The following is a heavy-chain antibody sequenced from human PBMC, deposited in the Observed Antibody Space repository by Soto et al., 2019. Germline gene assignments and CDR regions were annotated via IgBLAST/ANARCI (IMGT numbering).Heavy chain of an antibody. V-gene: IGHV1-18*01. D-gene: IGHD3-16*01. Sequence: QVPLVQSGAEVKRPGASVRVSCKASGYTFNTYAISWVRQAPGQGLEWMGWISAYNGHADYAQKFQVRVTMTTDTSTNTVSMELRGLRSDDTATYYCARGRTWGARDFDYWGQGTLVTVSS. J-gene: IGHJ4*02. CDR2: ISAYNGHA. CDR1: GYTFNTYA. CDR3: ARGRTWGARDFDY.